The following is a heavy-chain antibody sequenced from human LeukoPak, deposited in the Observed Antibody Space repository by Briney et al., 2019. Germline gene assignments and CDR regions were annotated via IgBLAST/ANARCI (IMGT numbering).Heavy chain of an antibody. CDR1: GGSISGYY. V-gene: IGHV4-59*01. CDR2: IYYSGST. J-gene: IGHJ4*02. Sequence: SETLSLTCTVSGGSISGYYWSWIRQPPGKGLEWIGYIYYSGSTNYNPSLKSRVTISVDTSKNQFSLKLSSVTAADTAVYYCARAPDNWNYDHFDYWGQGTLVTVSS. CDR3: ARAPDNWNYDHFDY. D-gene: IGHD1-7*01.